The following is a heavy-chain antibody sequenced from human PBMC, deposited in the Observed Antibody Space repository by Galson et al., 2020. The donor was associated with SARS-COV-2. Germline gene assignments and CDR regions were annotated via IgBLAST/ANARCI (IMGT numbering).Heavy chain of an antibody. V-gene: IGHV3-15*01. D-gene: IGHD6-25*01. J-gene: IGHJ6*01. CDR3: TTPIAAAGTKPILMDG. CDR1: GFTFSNAW. Sequence: GGSLRLSCAASGFTFSNAWMSWVRQAPGKGLEWVGRIKSKTDGGTTDYAAPVKGRFTISRDDSKNTLYLQMNSLKTEDTAVYYCTTPIAAAGTKPILMDGWGQGTTVTVSS. CDR2: IKSKTDGGTT.